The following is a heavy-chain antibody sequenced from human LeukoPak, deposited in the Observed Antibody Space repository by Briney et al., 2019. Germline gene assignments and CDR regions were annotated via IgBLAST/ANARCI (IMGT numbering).Heavy chain of an antibody. CDR1: GGSISSSSYY. D-gene: IGHD6-19*01. Sequence: PSETLSLTCTVSGGSISSSSYYWGWIRQPPGKGLEWIGSIYYSGSTYYNPSLKSRVTISVDTSKNQFSLKLSSVTAADTAVYYCARVKWEPRVRAVAAGDWFDPWGQGTLVTVSS. J-gene: IGHJ5*02. V-gene: IGHV4-39*01. CDR2: IYYSGST. CDR3: ARVKWEPRVRAVAAGDWFDP.